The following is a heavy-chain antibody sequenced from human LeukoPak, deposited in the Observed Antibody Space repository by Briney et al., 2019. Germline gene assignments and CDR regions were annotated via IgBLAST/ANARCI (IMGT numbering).Heavy chain of an antibody. J-gene: IGHJ4*02. D-gene: IGHD3-10*01. CDR3: ARDLHGSGMDD. Sequence: GVYLSLYCSVSGFTVSTNYMGWLRQAPGKGLEWVSIIYSDGRTHYTDSVKGRFSISRDHSNNTLYLQMNSLRAEDTAMYFCARDLHGSGMDDWGQGTLVSVSS. CDR1: GFTVSTNY. CDR2: IYSDGRT. V-gene: IGHV3-53*01.